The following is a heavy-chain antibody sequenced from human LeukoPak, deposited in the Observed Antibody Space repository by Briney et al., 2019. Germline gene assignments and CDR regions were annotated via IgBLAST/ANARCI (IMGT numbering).Heavy chain of an antibody. CDR2: FDPEDGET. CDR3: ATANTYCGGDCFYGWFDP. V-gene: IGHV1-24*01. J-gene: IGHJ5*02. CDR1: GYTLTELS. D-gene: IGHD2-21*02. Sequence: ASVKVSCKVSGYTLTELSMHWVRQAPGKGLEWMGGFDPEDGETIYAQKFQGRVTMTEDTSTDTAYKELSSLRSEDTAVYYCATANTYCGGDCFYGWFDPWGRGTLVTVSS.